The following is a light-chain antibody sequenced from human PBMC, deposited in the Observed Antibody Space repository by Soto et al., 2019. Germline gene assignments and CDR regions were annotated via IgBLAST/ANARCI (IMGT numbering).Light chain of an antibody. CDR2: SAS. Sequence: ETVMTQSPATLSVSPGERATLSCRASQGVSSNLAWYQQKPGQAPRLLIYSASTRATGIPARFSGSGSGTEWGGTISSLQSEDFAVYYCQQYNNWPPITFGQGTKLEIK. CDR1: QGVSSN. J-gene: IGKJ2*01. CDR3: QQYNNWPPIT. V-gene: IGKV3-15*01.